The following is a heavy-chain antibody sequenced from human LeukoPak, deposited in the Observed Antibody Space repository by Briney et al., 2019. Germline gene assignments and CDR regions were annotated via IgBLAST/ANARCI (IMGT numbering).Heavy chain of an antibody. CDR2: INHNGNVN. CDR3: GRVQGCRDGRCYADHYPDY. J-gene: IGHJ4*02. Sequence: GGSLRLSCAASGFTFSSYWMNWARQAPGKGLEWVASINHNGNVNYYVDSVKGRFTISRDNARNSLSLQMNSLRAEDTAIYYCGRVQGCRDGRCYADHYPDYWAREPWSSSPQ. D-gene: IGHD2-15*01. CDR1: GFTFSSYW. V-gene: IGHV3-7*01.